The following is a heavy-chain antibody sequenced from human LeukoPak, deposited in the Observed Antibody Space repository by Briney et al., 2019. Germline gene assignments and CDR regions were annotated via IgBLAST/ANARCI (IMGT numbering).Heavy chain of an antibody. J-gene: IGHJ4*02. CDR2: INSDGSSI. Sequence: GGSLRFSCAASGFVFSNNWMYWVRHAPGRGLVWVSRINSDGSSIAYADSVKGRFTISRDNAKNTLFLQMNSLTVEDTAMYYCAKDLSWGATDYWGQGTLVTVSS. CDR1: GFVFSNNW. V-gene: IGHV3-74*01. CDR3: AKDLSWGATDY. D-gene: IGHD6-13*01.